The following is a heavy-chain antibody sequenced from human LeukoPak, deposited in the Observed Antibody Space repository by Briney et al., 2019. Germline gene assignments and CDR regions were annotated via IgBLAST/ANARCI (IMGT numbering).Heavy chain of an antibody. Sequence: SETLSLTCTVSGGSITSYYWSWIRQPAGKGLEWIGRIYTSGSTNYNPSLKSRVTMSVDTSKNQFSLKLSSVTAADTAVYYCARELPGGYSSWIDYWGQGTLVTVSS. CDR3: ARELPGGYSSWIDY. CDR2: IYTSGST. J-gene: IGHJ4*02. CDR1: GGSITSYY. D-gene: IGHD6-13*01. V-gene: IGHV4-4*07.